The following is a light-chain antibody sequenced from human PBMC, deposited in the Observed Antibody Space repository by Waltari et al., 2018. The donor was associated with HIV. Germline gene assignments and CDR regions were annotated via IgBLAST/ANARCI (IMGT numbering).Light chain of an antibody. CDR2: AAS. V-gene: IGKV1-39*01. CDR1: QSISNY. J-gene: IGKJ1*01. CDR3: QQSLSVPKT. Sequence: DIQMTQSPSSLSASVGDRVTITCRASQSISNYLNWFQQKPGIAPKLLIYAASNLQSGVPSRFSGSGSGTEFTLTITSLQPEDFATYYCQQSLSVPKTFGQGTKVEIK.